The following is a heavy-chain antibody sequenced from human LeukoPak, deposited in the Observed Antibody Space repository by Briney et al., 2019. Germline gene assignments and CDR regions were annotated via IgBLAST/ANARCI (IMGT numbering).Heavy chain of an antibody. V-gene: IGHV3-9*01. CDR3: ARSGDIVVVVAATYFDY. Sequence: TGGSLRLSCAASGFTFDDYAMHWVRQAPGKGLEWVSGISWNSGSIGYADSVKGRFTISRDNAKNSLYLQMNSLRAEDTAVYYCARSGDIVVVVAATYFDYWGQGTLVTVSS. CDR2: ISWNSGSI. J-gene: IGHJ4*02. CDR1: GFTFDDYA. D-gene: IGHD2-15*01.